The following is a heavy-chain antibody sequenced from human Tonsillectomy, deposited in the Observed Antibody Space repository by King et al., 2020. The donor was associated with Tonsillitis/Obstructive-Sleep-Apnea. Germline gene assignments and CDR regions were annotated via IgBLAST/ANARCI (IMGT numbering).Heavy chain of an antibody. CDR1: GGSISSSSYY. D-gene: IGHD6-6*01. CDR2: IYYSGST. V-gene: IGHV4-39*01. CDR3: ARHVLGRAARRYFDY. J-gene: IGHJ4*02. Sequence: QLQESGPGLVKPSETLSLTCTVSGGSISSSSYYWGWIRQPPGKGLEWIGSIYYSGSTYYNPSLKSRVTISVDTSKNQFSLKLSSVTAADTAVYYWARHVLGRAARRYFDYWGQGTLVTVSS.